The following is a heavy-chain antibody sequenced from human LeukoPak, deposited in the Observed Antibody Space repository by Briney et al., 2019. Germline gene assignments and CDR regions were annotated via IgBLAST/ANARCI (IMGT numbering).Heavy chain of an antibody. CDR2: IIPIFGTA. D-gene: IGHD4-17*01. V-gene: IGHV1-69*05. CDR3: AGVCGRYGDYAPGWFDP. J-gene: IGHJ5*02. Sequence: GASVKVSCKASGGTFSSYAISWVRQAPGQGLEWMGGIIPIFGTANYAQKFQGRVTITTDESTSTAYMELSSLRSEDTAVYYCAGVCGRYGDYAPGWFDPWGQGTLVTVSS. CDR1: GGTFSSYA.